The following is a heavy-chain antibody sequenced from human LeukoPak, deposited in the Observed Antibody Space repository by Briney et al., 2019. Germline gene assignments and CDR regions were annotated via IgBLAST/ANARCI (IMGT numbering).Heavy chain of an antibody. CDR3: AREAASGSYYAAFDI. D-gene: IGHD1-26*01. CDR2: INPSGGST. J-gene: IGHJ3*02. Sequence: GASVKVSCKASGYTFTSYYMHWVRQAPGQGLKWMGIINPSGGSTSYAQKFQGRVTMTRDMSTSTVYMELSSLRSEDAAVYYCAREAASGSYYAAFDIWGQGTMVTVSS. CDR1: GYTFTSYY. V-gene: IGHV1-46*01.